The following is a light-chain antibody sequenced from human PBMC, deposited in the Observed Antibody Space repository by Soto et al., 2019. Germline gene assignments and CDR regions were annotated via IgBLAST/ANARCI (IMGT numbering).Light chain of an antibody. CDR3: QQYNSYLIT. Sequence: DIQMTQSPSTLSASVGDRVTITCRASQSISSWLAWYQQKPGKAPKLLIYDASSLESGVPSRFSGSGSGTEFILTITSLQPDDFATSYCQQYNSYLITFGQGTRLEIK. CDR1: QSISSW. J-gene: IGKJ5*01. CDR2: DAS. V-gene: IGKV1-5*01.